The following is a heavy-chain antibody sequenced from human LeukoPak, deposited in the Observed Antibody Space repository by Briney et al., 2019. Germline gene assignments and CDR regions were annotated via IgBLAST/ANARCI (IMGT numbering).Heavy chain of an antibody. CDR1: GFTFSSYA. J-gene: IGHJ6*03. CDR3: ARSPAYSGSFLKGYYYYYMDV. CDR2: ISYDGSNK. V-gene: IGHV3-30*04. Sequence: GRSLRLSCAASGFTFSSYAMHWVRQAPGKGLEWVAVISYDGSNKYYADSVKGRFTISRDNSKNTLYLQMNSLRAEDTAVYYCARSPAYSGSFLKGYYYYYMDVWGKGTTVTVSS. D-gene: IGHD1-26*01.